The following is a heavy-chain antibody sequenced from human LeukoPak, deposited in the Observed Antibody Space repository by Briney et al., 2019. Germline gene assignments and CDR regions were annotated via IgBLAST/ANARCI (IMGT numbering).Heavy chain of an antibody. CDR1: GYTFTGYY. J-gene: IGHJ4*02. D-gene: IGHD4-23*01. V-gene: IGHV1-18*04. CDR2: ISAYNGNT. CDR3: ARALDYGGRAYFDY. Sequence: ASVKVSCKASGYTFTGYYMHWVRQAPGQGLEWMGWISAYNGNTNYAQKLQGRVTMTTDTSTSTAYMELRSLRSDDTAVYYCARALDYGGRAYFDYWGQGTLVTVSS.